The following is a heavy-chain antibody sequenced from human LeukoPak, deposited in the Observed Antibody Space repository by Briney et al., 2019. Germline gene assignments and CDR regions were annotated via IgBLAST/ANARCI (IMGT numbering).Heavy chain of an antibody. CDR3: ARSRSLAYCGGDCYFDFDY. J-gene: IGHJ4*02. CDR2: MNPNSGNT. CDR1: GYTFTGYY. D-gene: IGHD2-21*02. V-gene: IGHV1-8*02. Sequence: ASVKVSCKASGYTFTGYYMHWVRQATGQGLEWMGWMNPNSGNTGYAQKFQGRVTMTRNTSISTAYMELSSLRSEDTAVYYCARSRSLAYCGGDCYFDFDYWGQGTLVTVSS.